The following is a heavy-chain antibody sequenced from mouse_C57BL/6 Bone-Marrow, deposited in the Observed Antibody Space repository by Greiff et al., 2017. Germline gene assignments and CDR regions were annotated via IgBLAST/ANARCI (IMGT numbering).Heavy chain of an antibody. J-gene: IGHJ2*01. V-gene: IGHV7-3*01. CDR2: IRNKANGYTT. Sequence: DVKLVESGGGLVQPGGSLSLSCAASGFTFTDYYMSWVRQPPGKALEWLGFIRNKANGYTTEYSASVKGWFTISSDNSQSILYLQMNALRAEDSATYYCARWDYYGSSFLSYWGQGTTLTVSA. CDR1: GFTFTDYY. D-gene: IGHD1-1*01. CDR3: ARWDYYGSSFLSY.